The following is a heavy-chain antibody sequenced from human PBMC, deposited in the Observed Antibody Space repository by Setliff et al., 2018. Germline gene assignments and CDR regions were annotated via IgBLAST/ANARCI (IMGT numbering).Heavy chain of an antibody. V-gene: IGHV3-64D*09. CDR1: GFTFSRYA. J-gene: IGHJ3*02. CDR3: VKDPSVYGADSGSI. CDR2: ISSTGIPI. Sequence: PGGSLRLSCSASGFTFSRYAMHWVRQAPRKGLESVSAISSTGIPIYYADSVKARFTTSRDDAQNTLYLQMGSLRTDDTAVYYCVKDPSVYGADSGSIWGQGTMVTVSS. D-gene: IGHD2-21*02.